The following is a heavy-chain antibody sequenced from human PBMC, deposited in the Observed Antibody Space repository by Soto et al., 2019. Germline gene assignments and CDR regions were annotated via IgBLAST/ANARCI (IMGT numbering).Heavy chain of an antibody. J-gene: IGHJ4*02. V-gene: IGHV3-73*01. CDR2: IRSRANSYAT. CDR3: ARGVYDFWSGHPKGLDY. CDR1: GFTFSGSP. Sequence: GGSLRLSCAASGFTFSGSPMHWVRQASGKGLEWVGRIRSRANSYATAYAVSVKGKFTISRDDSRNTAYLLMDSLKTEDTAVYYCARGVYDFWSGHPKGLDYWGQGTVVTVSS. D-gene: IGHD3-3*01.